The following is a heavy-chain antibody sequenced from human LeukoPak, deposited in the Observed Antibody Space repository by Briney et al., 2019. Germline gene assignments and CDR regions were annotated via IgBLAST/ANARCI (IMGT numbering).Heavy chain of an antibody. CDR1: GGTFSSYA. D-gene: IGHD5-18*01. J-gene: IGHJ4*02. CDR3: ARQGWDTAMVPSLFDY. V-gene: IGHV1-69*06. Sequence: GASVKVSCKASGGTFSSYAISWVRQAPGQGLKWMGGIIPIFGTANYAQKFQDRVTITADKSTSTAYMELSSLRSEDTAVYYCARQGWDTAMVPSLFDYWGQGTLVTVSS. CDR2: IIPIFGTA.